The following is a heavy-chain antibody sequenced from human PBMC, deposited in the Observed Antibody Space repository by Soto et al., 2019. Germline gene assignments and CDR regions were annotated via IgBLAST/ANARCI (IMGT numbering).Heavy chain of an antibody. V-gene: IGHV3-74*01. CDR2: IDNEGIGT. J-gene: IGHJ4*02. Sequence: EVRLVESGGGLVHPGASLTVSCEASGFAFSSLWMHWVRQAPGKGLEWVSRIDNEGIGTNYADAVRGRFTMSRDNAKNMLYLQMNRMRAADTGVYFCVRPGGSSWADYWDQRVLCTVSS. CDR3: VRPGGSSWADY. D-gene: IGHD6-13*01. CDR1: GFAFSSLW.